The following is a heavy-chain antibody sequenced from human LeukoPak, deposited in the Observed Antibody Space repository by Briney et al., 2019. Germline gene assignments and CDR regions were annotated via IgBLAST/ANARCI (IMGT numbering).Heavy chain of an antibody. CDR1: GYSFSSYS. D-gene: IGHD3-10*01. Sequence: ASVKVSCKASGYSFSSYSISWVRQAPGQGLEWMGWISVYSGNTNYAHKLQGRVTMTTDTSTSTAYMELRSLRSDDTAVYYCARHRSRMVRGGDWFDPWGQGTLVTVSS. V-gene: IGHV1-18*01. J-gene: IGHJ5*02. CDR2: ISVYSGNT. CDR3: ARHRSRMVRGGDWFDP.